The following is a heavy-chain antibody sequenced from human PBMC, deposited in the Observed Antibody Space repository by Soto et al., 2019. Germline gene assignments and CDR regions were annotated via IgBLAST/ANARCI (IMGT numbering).Heavy chain of an antibody. V-gene: IGHV1-18*01. CDR3: ARTCRSGGSCYLED. CDR1: GYSFSSFG. J-gene: IGHJ4*02. CDR2: VSVPSGDT. Sequence: ASVKVSCTASGYSFSSFGISWVRQAPGQGLEWVGWVSVPSGDTSSAQNFQGRVTVTTDTSTSTAYLEVGSLRSDDTAVYYCARTCRSGGSCYLEDWGEGTLVTVS. D-gene: IGHD2-15*01.